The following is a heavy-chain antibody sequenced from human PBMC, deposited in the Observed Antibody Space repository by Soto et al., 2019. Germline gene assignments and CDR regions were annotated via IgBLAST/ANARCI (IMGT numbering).Heavy chain of an antibody. D-gene: IGHD4-17*01. V-gene: IGHV3-73*02. Sequence: EVQLVESGGGLVQPGGSLKLSCVASGFSFSDSTIQWVRQASGKGLEWVGRIKSKANSYATTYAESVKGRFTFSRHDSKETAYLQLNSLKTEDTAVYDCSRPRGNGDSDYWGQGPLVTVSS. CDR3: SRPRGNGDSDY. J-gene: IGHJ4*02. CDR2: IKSKANSYAT. CDR1: GFSFSDST.